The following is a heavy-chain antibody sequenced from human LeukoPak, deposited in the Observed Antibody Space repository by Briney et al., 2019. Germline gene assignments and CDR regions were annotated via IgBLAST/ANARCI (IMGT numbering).Heavy chain of an antibody. J-gene: IGHJ4*02. CDR3: ARSGGGTYYYDSSGQDY. Sequence: GESLKISCRGSGYSFSNYWVAWVRQVPGKGLEWMGFIYPGDSTTRYSPSFQGQVTISADKSISTAYLQWSSLKASDTAMYYCARSGGGTYYYDSSGQDYWGQGTLVTVSS. CDR1: GYSFSNYW. V-gene: IGHV5-51*01. CDR2: IYPGDSTT. D-gene: IGHD3-22*01.